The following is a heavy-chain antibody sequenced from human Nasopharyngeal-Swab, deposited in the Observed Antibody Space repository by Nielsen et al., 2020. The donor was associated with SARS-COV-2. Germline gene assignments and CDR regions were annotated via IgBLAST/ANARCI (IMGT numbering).Heavy chain of an antibody. D-gene: IGHD6-13*01. J-gene: IGHJ5*02. Sequence: WMRQPTGEGLEWIGYIYYSGNTNYSRSRKSRVTISVDTSKNQFSLKLSSVTGADTAVYYCARGQKGGQQREPPLKTNNWFDPWGQGTLVTVSS. CDR2: IYYSGNT. V-gene: IGHV4-59*12. CDR3: ARGQKGGQQREPPLKTNNWFDP.